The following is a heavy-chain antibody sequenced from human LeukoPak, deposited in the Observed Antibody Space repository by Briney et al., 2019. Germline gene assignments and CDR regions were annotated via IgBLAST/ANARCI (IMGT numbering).Heavy chain of an antibody. V-gene: IGHV4-59*01. D-gene: IGHD5-18*01. CDR2: IYYSGST. CDR3: ARDLSYGFHYFDY. Sequence: SETLSLTCTVSGGSISSYYWSWIRQPPGKGLEWIGYIYYSGSTNYNPSLKSRVTISVDTSKNQFSLKLSSVTAADTAVYYCARDLSYGFHYFDYWGQGTLVTVSS. CDR1: GGSISSYY. J-gene: IGHJ4*02.